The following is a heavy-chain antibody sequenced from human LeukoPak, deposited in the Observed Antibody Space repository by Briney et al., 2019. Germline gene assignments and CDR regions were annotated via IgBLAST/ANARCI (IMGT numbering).Heavy chain of an antibody. Sequence: SVKVSCKASGGTFSSYAISWVRQAPGQGLEWMGGIIPICGTANYAQKFQGRVTITADESTSTAYMELSSLRAEDTAVYYCARAGRRAAWGSVVVVTAYYTGMDVWGKGTTVTVSS. D-gene: IGHD2-21*02. CDR2: IIPICGTA. CDR1: GGTFSSYA. CDR3: ARAGRRAAWGSVVVVTAYYTGMDV. V-gene: IGHV1-69*13. J-gene: IGHJ6*04.